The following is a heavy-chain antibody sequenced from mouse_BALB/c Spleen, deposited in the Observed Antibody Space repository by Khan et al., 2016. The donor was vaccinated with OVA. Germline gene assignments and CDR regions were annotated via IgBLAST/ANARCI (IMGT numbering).Heavy chain of an antibody. V-gene: IGHV2-2*02. CDR2: LWRGGTT. CDR1: GFSFTSYG. J-gene: IGHJ1*01. Sequence: QVQLKQSGPGLVQPSQSLSLTCTVSGFSFTSYGVHWVRQYPGKGLEWLGVLWRGGTTDYNAAFISRLSISTVHSTSQAFFQMISLQANDTAIYYCARNGYYVHWYVDVWGAGTTVTVSA. D-gene: IGHD2-3*01. CDR3: ARNGYYVHWYVDV.